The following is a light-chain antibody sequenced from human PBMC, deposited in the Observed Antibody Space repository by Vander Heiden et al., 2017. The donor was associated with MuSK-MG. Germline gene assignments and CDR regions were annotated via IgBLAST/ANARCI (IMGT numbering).Light chain of an antibody. CDR2: AAS. CDR1: QSISSY. Sequence: IQMTQSPSSLSASVGDRVTITCRASQSISSYLNWYQQKPGKAPKLLIYAASSLQSGVPSRFSGSGSGTDFTLTISSLQPEHFASYYCQQSYGTPYTFGQGTKLEIK. CDR3: QQSYGTPYT. J-gene: IGKJ2*01. V-gene: IGKV1-39*01.